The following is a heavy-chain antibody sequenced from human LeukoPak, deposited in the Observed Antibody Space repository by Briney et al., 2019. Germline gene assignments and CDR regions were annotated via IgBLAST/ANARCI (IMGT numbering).Heavy chain of an antibody. Sequence: GGSLRLSCAASGFTFSSYWMSWVRQAPGKGLEWVANIKQDGSEKYYVDSVKGRFTISRDNSKNTLYLQMNSLRAEDTAVYYCAAMTSVTTGDYWGQGTLVTVSS. V-gene: IGHV3-7*01. CDR2: IKQDGSEK. CDR1: GFTFSSYW. D-gene: IGHD4-11*01. J-gene: IGHJ4*02. CDR3: AAMTSVTTGDY.